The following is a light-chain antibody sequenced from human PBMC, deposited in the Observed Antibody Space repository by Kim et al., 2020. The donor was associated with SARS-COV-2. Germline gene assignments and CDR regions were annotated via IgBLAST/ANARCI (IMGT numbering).Light chain of an antibody. J-gene: IGLJ2*01. Sequence: SYELTQPPSVSVSPGQTASITCSGDKLGDKNACWYQQKPGQSPIVVIYQNKRRPSGIPERFSGSNSGNTATLTISETQAVDEADYYCQAWDSNTAWVFGGGTQLTVL. CDR1: KLGDKN. V-gene: IGLV3-1*01. CDR2: QNK. CDR3: QAWDSNTAWV.